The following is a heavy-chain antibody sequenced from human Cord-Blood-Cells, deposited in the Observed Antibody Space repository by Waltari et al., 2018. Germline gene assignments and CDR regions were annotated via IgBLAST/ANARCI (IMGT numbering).Heavy chain of an antibody. Sequence: EVQLVESGGGLVQPGGSLRLSCAASGFTFSSYAMSWVRQAPGKGLEWVSAISGSGSINYYANDWKGRFTIARDKSKNTLYLQMNSLRAEDTAVYYCAKGYYDFWSGYYFDYWGQGTLVTVSS. J-gene: IGHJ4*02. D-gene: IGHD3-3*01. CDR1: GFTFSSYA. V-gene: IGHV3-23*04. CDR2: ISGSGSIN. CDR3: AKGYYDFWSGYYFDY.